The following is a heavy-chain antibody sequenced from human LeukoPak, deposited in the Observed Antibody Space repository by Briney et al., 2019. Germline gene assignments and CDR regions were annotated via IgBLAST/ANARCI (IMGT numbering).Heavy chain of an antibody. CDR1: GYTFTGYY. J-gene: IGHJ4*02. CDR3: ARGAHYHDSSDGYDY. CDR2: INPNSGGT. Sequence: ASVKVSCKASGYTFTGYYMHWVRQAPGQGHEWMGWINPNSGGTNYAQKFQGRVTMTRDTSIIVYMDLSRLRSDDTAVYYCARGAHYHDSSDGYDYWGQGTLVTVSS. V-gene: IGHV1-2*02. D-gene: IGHD3-22*01.